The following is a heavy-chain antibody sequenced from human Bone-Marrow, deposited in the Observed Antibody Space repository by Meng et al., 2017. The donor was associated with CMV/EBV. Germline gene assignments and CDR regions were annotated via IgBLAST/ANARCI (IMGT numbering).Heavy chain of an antibody. CDR1: GLTLSSYG. Sequence: GESLKISCAASGLTLSSYGIHWVRQAPGKGLEWVAFIRYDGGKKEYVDSVKGRFTISRDNSKNTVNLQMNSLRTEDTAVYYCAKDSHRSGQLWFRGVDYWGQGTLVTVSS. V-gene: IGHV3-30*02. D-gene: IGHD5-18*01. CDR2: IRYDGGKK. J-gene: IGHJ4*02. CDR3: AKDSHRSGQLWFRGVDY.